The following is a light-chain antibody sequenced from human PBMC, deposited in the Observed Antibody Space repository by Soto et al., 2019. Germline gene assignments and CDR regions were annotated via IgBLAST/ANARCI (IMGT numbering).Light chain of an antibody. V-gene: IGLV2-8*01. Sequence: QSVLTQPPSASGSPGQSVTISCPGTSRDVGGYNYVSWYQQHPGNAPKIMIYEVSKRPSGVPDRFSASKSGNTASLPVSGLQVAYEADYYCSSYSGSNLLYVFGTGTKLTVL. CDR1: SRDVGGYNY. CDR2: EVS. J-gene: IGLJ1*01. CDR3: SSYSGSNLLYV.